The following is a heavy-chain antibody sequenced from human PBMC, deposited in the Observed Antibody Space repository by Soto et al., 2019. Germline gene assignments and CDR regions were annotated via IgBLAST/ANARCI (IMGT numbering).Heavy chain of an antibody. V-gene: IGHV4-39*01. D-gene: IGHD3-3*01. Sequence: SETLSLTCTVSGGSISSSSYYWGWIRQPPGKGLEWIGSIYYSGSTYYNPSLKSRVTISVDTSKNQFSLKLSSVTAADTAVYYCARLLGTNSYYDFWSGYRRADPYYYYGMDVWGQGTTVTVSS. CDR2: IYYSGST. CDR1: GGSISSSSYY. J-gene: IGHJ6*02. CDR3: ARLLGTNSYYDFWSGYRRADPYYYYGMDV.